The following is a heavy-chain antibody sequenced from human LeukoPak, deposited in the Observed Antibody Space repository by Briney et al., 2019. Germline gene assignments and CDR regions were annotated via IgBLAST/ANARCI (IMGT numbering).Heavy chain of an antibody. V-gene: IGHV4-34*01. Sequence: SETLSLTCAVYGGSFSGYYWSWIRQPPGKGLEWIGEINHSGSTNYNPSLKSRLTISVDTSKNQFSLKLSSVTAADTAVYYCARRNYFDYWGQGTLVTVSS. CDR3: ARRNYFDY. CDR2: INHSGST. J-gene: IGHJ4*02. CDR1: GGSFSGYY.